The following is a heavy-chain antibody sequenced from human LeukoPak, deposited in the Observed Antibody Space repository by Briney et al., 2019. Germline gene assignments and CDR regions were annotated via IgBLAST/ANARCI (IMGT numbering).Heavy chain of an antibody. D-gene: IGHD6-19*01. J-gene: IGHJ4*02. CDR2: INSDGSST. Sequence: GGSLRLSCAASGFTFSSYWMHWVRQAPGKGLVWVSRINSDGSSTSYADPVKGRFTISRDNAKNTLYLQMNSLRAEDTAVYYCASIAVAGTRFLDYWGQGTLATVSS. CDR3: ASIAVAGTRFLDY. V-gene: IGHV3-74*01. CDR1: GFTFSSYW.